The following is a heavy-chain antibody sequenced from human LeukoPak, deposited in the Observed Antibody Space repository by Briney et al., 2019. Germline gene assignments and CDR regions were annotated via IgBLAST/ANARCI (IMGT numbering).Heavy chain of an antibody. CDR1: GFTLTGSA. V-gene: IGHV3-73*01. Sequence: RGSLRLSCAASGFTLTGSAMHWVRQASGEGLGWVGRIRIKANTYATAYAASVKGRFTISRDDSKTTTYLQMNSLKTEDTAVYYCTRHWESGSFEFPDAVDIWGQGTMVTVSS. CDR2: IRIKANTYAT. CDR3: TRHWESGSFEFPDAVDI. J-gene: IGHJ3*02. D-gene: IGHD1-26*01.